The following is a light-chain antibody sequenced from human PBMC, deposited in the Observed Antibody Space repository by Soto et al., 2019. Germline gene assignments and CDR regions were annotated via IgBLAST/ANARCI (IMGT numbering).Light chain of an antibody. CDR3: QQLKSYPRT. CDR1: QGISIY. V-gene: IGKV1-9*01. J-gene: IGKJ2*01. Sequence: DIQLTQSPSFLSASVGDRVTITCRVSQGISIYLAWYQQKPGKAPKLLIYAASTLQSGVPSRFSGSGSGTEFTLTISSLQPEDFATYYCQQLKSYPRTFGQGTKLEIK. CDR2: AAS.